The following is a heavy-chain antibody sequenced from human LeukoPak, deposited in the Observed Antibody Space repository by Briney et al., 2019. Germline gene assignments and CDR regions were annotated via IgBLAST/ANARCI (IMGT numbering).Heavy chain of an antibody. D-gene: IGHD3-10*01. Sequence: GGSLRLSCADAGFSFDDYDMHWVRQAPGKGLEYVSGISWNSAYIVYADSVKGRFTISRDNAKNSLYLQMNSLRPEDTALYYCAKDFLRSGAAFDYWGQGTLATVSS. J-gene: IGHJ4*02. CDR3: AKDFLRSGAAFDY. V-gene: IGHV3-9*01. CDR2: ISWNSAYI. CDR1: GFSFDDYD.